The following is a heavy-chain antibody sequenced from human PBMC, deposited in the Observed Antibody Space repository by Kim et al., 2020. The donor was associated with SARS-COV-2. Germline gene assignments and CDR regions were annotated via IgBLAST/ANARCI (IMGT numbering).Heavy chain of an antibody. CDR1: GFIFSNSW. V-gene: IGHV3-74*01. D-gene: IGHD5-18*01. CDR3: TRGYTYRDD. Sequence: GGSLRLSCAASGFIFSNSWMHWVRQAPGKGLVWVSRINADGTKTNYADSVKGRFTISRDNAKNTLYLQMNSLRDEDTALYYCTRGYTYRDDWGQGPLVTVSS. CDR2: INADGTKT. J-gene: IGHJ4*02.